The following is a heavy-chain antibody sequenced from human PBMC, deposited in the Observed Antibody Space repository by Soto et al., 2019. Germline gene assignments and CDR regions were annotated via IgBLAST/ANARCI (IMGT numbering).Heavy chain of an antibody. CDR2: IASSGTPI. CDR1: GFTFSDYA. V-gene: IGHV3-48*02. CDR3: TREDI. Sequence: EVQLVESGGGLAQPGGSLRLSCAASGFTFSDYAMNWVRQVPGKGLEWISQIASSGTPIYYADSVRGRFTISGDNAENSLYLQMNSLRDGGTAVYFCTREDIWGQGALVTVSS. J-gene: IGHJ4*02.